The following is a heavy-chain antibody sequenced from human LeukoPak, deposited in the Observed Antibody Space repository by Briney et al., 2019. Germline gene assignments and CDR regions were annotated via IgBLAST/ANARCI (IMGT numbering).Heavy chain of an antibody. CDR1: GFTFSSYA. CDR2: IYSGGST. CDR3: ARASGPRLY. V-gene: IGHV3-53*01. Sequence: GGSLRLSCAASGFTFSSYAMSWVRQAPGKGLEWVSVIYSGGSTYYADSVKGRFTISRDNSKNTLYLQMNSLRAEDTAVYYCARASGPRLYWGQGTLVTVSS. J-gene: IGHJ4*02.